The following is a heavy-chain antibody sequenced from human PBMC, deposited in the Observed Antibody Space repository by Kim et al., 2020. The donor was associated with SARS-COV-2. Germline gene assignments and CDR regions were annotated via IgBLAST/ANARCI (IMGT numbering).Heavy chain of an antibody. CDR1: GYTFTSYD. Sequence: SVKVSCKASGYTFTSYDINWVRQATGQGLEWMGWMNPNSGNTGYAQKFQGRVTMTRNTSISTAYMELSSPRSEDTAVYYCARGRGSKQWLSTVRFDPWGQGTLVTVSS. CDR3: ARGRGSKQWLSTVRFDP. V-gene: IGHV1-8*01. CDR2: MNPNSGNT. J-gene: IGHJ5*02. D-gene: IGHD6-19*01.